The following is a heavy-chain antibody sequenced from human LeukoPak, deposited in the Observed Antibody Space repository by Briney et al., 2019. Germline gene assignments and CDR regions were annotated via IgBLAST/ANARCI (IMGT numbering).Heavy chain of an antibody. CDR1: GFTFGGYA. J-gene: IGHJ6*02. CDR3: ARTIAQYSNTWLYYYYGLDV. Sequence: PGGSLRLSCTASGFTFGGYAMSWVRQAPGKGLEWVSSISAGSEDSYYADPVKGRFTISRDNSKSTLYLQMNSLRADDTAVYYCARTIAQYSNTWLYYYYGLDVWGQGTTVTVSS. CDR2: ISAGSEDS. V-gene: IGHV3-23*01. D-gene: IGHD1-7*01.